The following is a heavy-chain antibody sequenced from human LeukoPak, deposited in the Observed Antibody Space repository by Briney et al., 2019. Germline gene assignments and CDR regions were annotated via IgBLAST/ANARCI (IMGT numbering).Heavy chain of an antibody. J-gene: IGHJ5*02. CDR3: ATRVGWFDP. V-gene: IGHV4-34*01. D-gene: IGHD1-26*01. Sequence: PSETLSLTCAVYGGSFSGYYWSWIRQPPGKGLEWIGEINHSGSTNYNPSLKSRVTISVDTSKNQFSLKLSSVTAADTAVYYCATRVGWFDPWGQGTLVTVSS. CDR1: GGSFSGYY. CDR2: INHSGST.